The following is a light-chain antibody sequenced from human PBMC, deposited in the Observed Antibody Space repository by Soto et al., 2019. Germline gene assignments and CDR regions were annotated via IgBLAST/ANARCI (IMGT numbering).Light chain of an antibody. CDR3: QQGDSFPLT. CDR2: AAS. CDR1: QDISSW. J-gene: IGKJ4*01. V-gene: IGKV1-12*01. Sequence: DLQMTQSPSSVSASVGDTVTITCRASQDISSWVAWYQQKPGKAPKRLISAASSLQSGVPTRCSGSGSGTDFTLIISGLPPEDFATYFCQQGDSFPLTFGGGTKVEIK.